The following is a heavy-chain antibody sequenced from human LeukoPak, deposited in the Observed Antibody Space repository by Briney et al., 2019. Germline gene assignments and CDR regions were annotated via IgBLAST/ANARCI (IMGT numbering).Heavy chain of an antibody. V-gene: IGHV3-30-3*01. CDR3: ARRAVTTRAVDY. Sequence: GRSLRLSCAASGFTFSSYAMHWVRQAPGKRLEWVAVISYDGSNKYYADSVKGRFTISRDNSKNTLYLQMNSLRAEDTAVYYCARRAVTTRAVDYWGQGTLVTVSS. CDR2: ISYDGSNK. D-gene: IGHD4-17*01. CDR1: GFTFSSYA. J-gene: IGHJ4*02.